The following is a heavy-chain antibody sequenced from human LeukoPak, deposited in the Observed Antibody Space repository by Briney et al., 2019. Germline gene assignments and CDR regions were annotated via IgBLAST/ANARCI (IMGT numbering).Heavy chain of an antibody. J-gene: IGHJ5*02. CDR3: ARVVVEANWFDP. CDR1: GGSISSSSYY. CDR2: IYYSGST. Sequence: PSETLSLTCTVSGGSISSSSYYWGWIRQPPGKGLEWIGSIYYSGSTYYNPSLKSRVTISVDTSKNQFSLKLSSVTAADTAVYYCARVVVEANWFDPWGQGTLVTVSS. D-gene: IGHD2-15*01. V-gene: IGHV4-39*01.